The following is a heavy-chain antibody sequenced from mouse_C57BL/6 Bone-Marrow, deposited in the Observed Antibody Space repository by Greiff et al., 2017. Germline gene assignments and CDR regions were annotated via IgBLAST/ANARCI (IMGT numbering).Heavy chain of an antibody. Sequence: VQLQQSGAELVRPGASVKLSCTASGFNIKDDYMHWVKQRPEQGLEWIGWIDPENGDTEYASKFQGKATITADTSSNTAYLQLSSLTAEDTAVYYCTRLRRGVYWGRGTAATVSS. J-gene: IGHJ4*01. V-gene: IGHV14-4*01. CDR1: GFNIKDDY. D-gene: IGHD1-1*01. CDR2: IDPENGDT. CDR3: TRLRRGVY.